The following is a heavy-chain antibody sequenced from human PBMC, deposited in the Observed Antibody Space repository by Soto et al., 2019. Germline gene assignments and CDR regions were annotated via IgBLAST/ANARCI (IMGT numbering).Heavy chain of an antibody. D-gene: IGHD6-6*01. CDR2: IYYSGST. V-gene: IGHV4-59*12. Sequence: SETLSLTCTVSGGSISSYYWNWIRQPPGKGLEWIGYIYYSGSTNYNPSLKSRVTISVDTSKNQFSLKLSSVTAADTAVYYCARRTADSSSYYYYYMDVWGKGTTVTVSS. J-gene: IGHJ6*03. CDR1: GGSISSYY. CDR3: ARRTADSSSYYYYYMDV.